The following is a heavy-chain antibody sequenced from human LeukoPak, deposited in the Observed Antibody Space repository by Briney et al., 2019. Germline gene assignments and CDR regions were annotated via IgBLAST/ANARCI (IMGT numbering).Heavy chain of an antibody. CDR3: ARDCDTSGYYYCGMDV. D-gene: IGHD3-22*01. Sequence: GGSLRLSCAASEFTFSSYAMHWVRRAPGKGLDWVAVISYDGSNKYYADSVKGRFTISRDNSKNTLYLQMNSLRTEDTAVYYCARDCDTSGYYYCGMDVWGQGTTVAVSS. CDR1: EFTFSSYA. J-gene: IGHJ6*02. CDR2: ISYDGSNK. V-gene: IGHV3-30-3*01.